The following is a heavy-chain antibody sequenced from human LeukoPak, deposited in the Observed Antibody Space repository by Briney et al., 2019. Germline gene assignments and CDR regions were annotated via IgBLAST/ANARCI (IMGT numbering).Heavy chain of an antibody. CDR3: AGGVRYFDWLLRELHAFDI. CDR1: GSTFSDYY. V-gene: IGHV3-11*01. D-gene: IGHD3-9*01. J-gene: IGHJ3*02. Sequence: GGSLRLSCAASGSTFSDYYMSWIRQAPGKGLEWVSYISSSGSTIYYADSVKGRFTISRDNAKNSLYLQMNSLRAEDTAVYYCAGGVRYFDWLLRELHAFDIWGQGTMVTVSS. CDR2: ISSSGSTI.